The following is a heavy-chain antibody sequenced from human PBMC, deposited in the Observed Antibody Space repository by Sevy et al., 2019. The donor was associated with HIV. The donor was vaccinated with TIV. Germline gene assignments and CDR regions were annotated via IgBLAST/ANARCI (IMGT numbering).Heavy chain of an antibody. J-gene: IGHJ3*02. CDR2: ISSSSSYI. V-gene: IGHV3-21*01. CDR1: GFTFSSYS. CDR3: ARNDYGDYVAAFDI. Sequence: GSLRLSCAASGFTFSSYSMNWVRQAPGKGLEWVSSISSSSSYIYYADSVKGRFTISRDNAKNSLYLQMNSLRAEDTAVYYCARNDYGDYVAAFDIWGQGTMVTVSS. D-gene: IGHD4-17*01.